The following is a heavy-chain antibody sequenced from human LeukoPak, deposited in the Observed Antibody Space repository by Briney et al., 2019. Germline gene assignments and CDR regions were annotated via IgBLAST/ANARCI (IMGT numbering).Heavy chain of an antibody. J-gene: IGHJ6*02. Sequence: GGSLRLSCAAYGFTFSSYDMHWVRQATGKGLEWVTAIGTAGDTYYPGSVKGRFTISRENAKNSLYLQMNSLRAGDTAVYYCARASIFYGDLTYYYYGMDVWGQGTTVTVSS. CDR1: GFTFSSYD. V-gene: IGHV3-13*01. CDR3: ARASIFYGDLTYYYYGMDV. D-gene: IGHD4-17*01. CDR2: IGTAGDT.